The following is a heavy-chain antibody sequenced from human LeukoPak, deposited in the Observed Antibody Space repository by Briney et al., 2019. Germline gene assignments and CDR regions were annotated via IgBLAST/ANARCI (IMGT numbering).Heavy chain of an antibody. D-gene: IGHD6-13*01. V-gene: IGHV7-4-1*02. CDR2: INTNTGNP. J-gene: IGHJ5*02. Sequence: GASVKVCCKASGYIFTNYAMNWVRQAPGQGLEWMGWINTNTGNPTYAQGFTGRFVFSLDTSVSTAYLQISSLKAEDTAVYYCARDTPRPQASLYSSCWYNWFDPWGQGTLVTVSS. CDR1: GYIFTNYA. CDR3: ARDTPRPQASLYSSCWYNWFDP.